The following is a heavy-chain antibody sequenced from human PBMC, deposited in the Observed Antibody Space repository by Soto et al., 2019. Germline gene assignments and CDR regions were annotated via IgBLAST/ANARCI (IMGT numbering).Heavy chain of an antibody. CDR2: ISAYNGNT. V-gene: IGHV1-18*01. CDR1: CYTITSDG. Sequence: ALVKVSCKASCYTITSDGGSWVRQAPGQGLEWMGWISAYNGNTNYAQKLQGRVTMTTDTSTSTAYMELRSLRSDGTAVYYCARDLVRAVAGKSQGYWGQGTLVTVSS. CDR3: ARDLVRAVAGKSQGY. J-gene: IGHJ4*02. D-gene: IGHD6-19*01.